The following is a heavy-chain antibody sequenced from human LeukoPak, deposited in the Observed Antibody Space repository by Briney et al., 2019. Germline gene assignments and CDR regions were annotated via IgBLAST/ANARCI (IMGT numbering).Heavy chain of an antibody. CDR1: GFTFSNSA. Sequence: GGSLRLSCAASGFTFSNSAMSWVRQAPGKGLEWVSVITGSGGSTYYADSVKGRFTISRDTSKNTVYLQMNRLRAEDTAVYYCAKLNSYWGQGTLVTVSS. D-gene: IGHD1/OR15-1a*01. J-gene: IGHJ4*02. V-gene: IGHV3-23*01. CDR2: ITGSGGST. CDR3: AKLNSY.